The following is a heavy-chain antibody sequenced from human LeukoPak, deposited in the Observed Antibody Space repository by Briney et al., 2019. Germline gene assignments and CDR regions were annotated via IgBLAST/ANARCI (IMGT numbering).Heavy chain of an antibody. CDR2: IHYSGST. D-gene: IGHD6-13*01. Sequence: SETLSLTCAVSGDSISSGGYSWSWIRQPPETGLEWIGYIHYSGSTSYNPSLKSRVTMSVDTSKNQSSLKVSSVTAADTAVYYCARGGGSWYADYWGQGILVTVSS. CDR3: ARGGGSWYADY. V-gene: IGHV4-61*08. CDR1: GDSISSGGYS. J-gene: IGHJ4*02.